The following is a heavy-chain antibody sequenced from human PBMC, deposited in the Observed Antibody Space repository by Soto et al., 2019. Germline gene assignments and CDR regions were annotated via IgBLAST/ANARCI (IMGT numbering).Heavy chain of an antibody. CDR2: MGYNGFT. V-gene: IGHV4-59*08. J-gene: IGHJ6*02. CDR3: ARQGFGELHGLVDV. D-gene: IGHD3-10*01. CDR1: GGPMNNYY. Sequence: QVQLQESGPGLVKPSETLSLTCTISGGPMNNYYCNWFRQPRGQGLEWIGYMGYNGFTRYNPSLRSRVAISLDTAKNQFSLNLSSVTAADTALYYCARQGFGELHGLVDVWGQGITVTVSS.